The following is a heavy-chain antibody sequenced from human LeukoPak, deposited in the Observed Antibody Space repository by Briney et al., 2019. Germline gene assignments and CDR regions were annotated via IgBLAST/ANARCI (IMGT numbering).Heavy chain of an antibody. CDR3: ARALPTADDYYYYYMDV. Sequence: SVTVSCKASGYTFTSYAISWVRQAPGQGLEWMGGIIPIFSTANYAQKFQGRVTITADKSTSTAYMELSSLRSEDTAVYYCARALPTADDYYYYYMDVWGKGTTVTVSS. D-gene: IGHD2-2*01. CDR2: IIPIFSTA. J-gene: IGHJ6*03. V-gene: IGHV1-69*06. CDR1: GYTFTSYA.